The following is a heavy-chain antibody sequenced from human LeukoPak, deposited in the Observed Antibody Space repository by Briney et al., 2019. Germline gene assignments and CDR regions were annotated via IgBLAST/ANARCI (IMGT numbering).Heavy chain of an antibody. Sequence: GASVKVSCKASGYTFSAYYIHWVRQAPGQGLKWMGRINPTSGVTNYAQNFQGRVTMTRDMSISTAHMELSRLRFDDTAVYYCVRLMGTTTEASYWGQGTLVTVSS. CDR2: INPTSGVT. V-gene: IGHV1-2*06. J-gene: IGHJ4*02. CDR1: GYTFSAYY. D-gene: IGHD1/OR15-1a*01. CDR3: VRLMGTTTEASY.